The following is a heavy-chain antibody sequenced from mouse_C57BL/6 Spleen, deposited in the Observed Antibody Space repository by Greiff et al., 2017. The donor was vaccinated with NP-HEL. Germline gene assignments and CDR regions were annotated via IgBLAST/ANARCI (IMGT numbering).Heavy chain of an antibody. CDR3: ARRNSPYYYGSSHWYFDV. J-gene: IGHJ1*03. Sequence: EVQLQQSGPELVKPGASVKIPCKASGYTFTDYNMDWVKQSHGKSLEWIGDINPNNGGTNYNQKFKGKATLTVDKSSSTAYMELRSLTSEDTAVYYCARRNSPYYYGSSHWYFDVWGTGTTVTVSS. CDR1: GYTFTDYN. V-gene: IGHV1-18*01. CDR2: INPNNGGT. D-gene: IGHD1-1*01.